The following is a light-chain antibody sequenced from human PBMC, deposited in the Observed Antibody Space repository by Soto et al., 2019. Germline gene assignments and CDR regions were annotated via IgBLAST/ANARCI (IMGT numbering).Light chain of an antibody. CDR1: SSDVGGYNY. J-gene: IGLJ1*01. CDR3: SSSTSSSTL. Sequence: QSVLTQPASVSGSPGQSITISCTGTSSDVGGYNYVSWYQQHPGKAPKLMIYAVTDRPSGVSSRFSGSKSGNTASLTISGLQAEDEADYYCSSSTSSSTLFGTGTKVT. V-gene: IGLV2-14*01. CDR2: AVT.